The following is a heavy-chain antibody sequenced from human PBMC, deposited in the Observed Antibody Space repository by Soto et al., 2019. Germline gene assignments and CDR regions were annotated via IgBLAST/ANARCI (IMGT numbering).Heavy chain of an antibody. V-gene: IGHV3-53*01. Sequence: GGSLRLSCAASGFTVSSNYMSWVRQAPGKGLEWVSVIYSGGSTYYADSVKGRFTISRDNSKKTLYLQMNSLRAEDTAVYYCARDIREAAAGNYYYYGMDVWGQGTTVTVSS. CDR1: GFTVSSNY. D-gene: IGHD6-13*01. CDR2: IYSGGST. CDR3: ARDIREAAAGNYYYYGMDV. J-gene: IGHJ6*02.